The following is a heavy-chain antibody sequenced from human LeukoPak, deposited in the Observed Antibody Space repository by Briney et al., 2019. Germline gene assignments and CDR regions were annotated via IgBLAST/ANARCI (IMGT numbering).Heavy chain of an antibody. V-gene: IGHV3-33*01. J-gene: IGHJ4*02. CDR3: ARDFGSTVTIDY. D-gene: IGHD4-17*01. CDR1: GFTFSSYG. CDR2: IWYDGCNK. Sequence: GGSLRLSCAASGFTFSSYGMHWVRQAPGKGLEWVAVIWYDGCNKYYADSVKGRFTISRDNSKNTLYLQMNSLRAEDTAVYYCARDFGSTVTIDYWGQGTLVTVSS.